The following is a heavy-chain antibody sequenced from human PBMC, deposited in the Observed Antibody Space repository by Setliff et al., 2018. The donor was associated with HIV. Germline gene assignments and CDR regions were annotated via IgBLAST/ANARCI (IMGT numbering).Heavy chain of an antibody. V-gene: IGHV4-59*08. J-gene: IGHJ3*02. CDR3: ARTPTDYYDSTRLGDGFDI. Sequence: PSETLSLTCTVSGGSISGFYWSWIRQPPGKGLEWIAYIHNSGSTEYNPSLKSRVTISVDTSKKQFSLKLTSVTAADTAVYYCARTPTDYYDSTRLGDGFDIWGQGTVVTVSS. D-gene: IGHD3-22*01. CDR2: IHNSGST. CDR1: GGSISGFY.